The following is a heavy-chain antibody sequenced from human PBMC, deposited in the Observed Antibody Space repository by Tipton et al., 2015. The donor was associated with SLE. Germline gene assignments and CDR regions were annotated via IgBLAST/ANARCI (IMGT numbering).Heavy chain of an antibody. J-gene: IGHJ3*02. CDR3: ARDSGLGACDI. Sequence: VQLVQSGGGLVQPGGSLRLSCAASGFTVSCKYMSWVRQAPGKGLEWVSVIYSGGSTYNADSVKGRFTISRDKSKNTLYLQMNSLRPEDTAVYYCARDSGLGACDIWGQGTMVTVSS. V-gene: IGHV3-66*02. CDR1: GFTVSCKY. CDR2: IYSGGST. D-gene: IGHD2-21*01.